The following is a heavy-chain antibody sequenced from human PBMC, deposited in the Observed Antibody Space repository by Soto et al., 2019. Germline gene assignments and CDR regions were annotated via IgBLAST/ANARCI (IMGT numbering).Heavy chain of an antibody. D-gene: IGHD3-3*01. CDR3: TTEATFWSGYFWENWFDP. CDR2: MNPNSGNT. J-gene: IGHJ5*02. Sequence: ASVKVSCKASGYTFTSYDINWVRQATGQGLEWMGWMNPNSGNTGYAQKFQGRVTMTRNTSISTAYMELNSLKTEDTAVYYCTTEATFWSGYFWENWFDPWGQGTLVTVSS. CDR1: GYTFTSYD. V-gene: IGHV1-8*01.